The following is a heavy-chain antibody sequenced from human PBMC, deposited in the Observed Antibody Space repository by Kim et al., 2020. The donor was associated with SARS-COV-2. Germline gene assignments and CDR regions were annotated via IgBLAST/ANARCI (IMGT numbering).Heavy chain of an antibody. J-gene: IGHJ6*04. Sequence: GGSLRLSCAASGFTFSSYTMKWVRQAPGKGLEWVSSISSSSSYIYYADSVKGRFTISRDNARNSLYLQMNSLRAEDTAVYYCARDPSTSTLGYCSSTNCYVVWGKGTTVTVSS. CDR1: GFTFSSYT. CDR2: ISSSSSYI. CDR3: ARDPSTSTLGYCSSTNCYVV. V-gene: IGHV3-21*01. D-gene: IGHD2-2*01.